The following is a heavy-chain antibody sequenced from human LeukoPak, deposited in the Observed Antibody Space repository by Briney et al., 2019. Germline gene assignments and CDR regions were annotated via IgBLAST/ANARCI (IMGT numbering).Heavy chain of an antibody. V-gene: IGHV4-59*12. CDR3: ARGTSSGWIFDY. CDR2: IYYSGST. D-gene: IGHD6-19*01. CDR1: GGSISSYY. Sequence: SETLSLTCTVSGGSISSYYWSWIRQPPGKRLEWIGYIYYSGSTNYNPSLKSRVTMSVDTSKNQISLKVSSVTAADTAVYYCARGTSSGWIFDYWGQGTLVTVSS. J-gene: IGHJ4*02.